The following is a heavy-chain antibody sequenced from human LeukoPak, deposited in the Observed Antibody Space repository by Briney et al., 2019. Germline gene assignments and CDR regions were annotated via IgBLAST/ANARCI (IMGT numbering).Heavy chain of an antibody. Sequence: GGSLRLSCAASGFTFSGSAIHWVRQPPGKGLEWVGHIRTEALSYATAYGESVKGRFTFSRDDSKNTAYLEMNSLKIEDTAVYYCTRHGATTVTDCWGQGTLVTVSS. CDR2: IRTEALSYAT. CDR1: GFTFSGSA. D-gene: IGHD4-17*01. J-gene: IGHJ4*02. CDR3: TRHGATTVTDC. V-gene: IGHV3-73*01.